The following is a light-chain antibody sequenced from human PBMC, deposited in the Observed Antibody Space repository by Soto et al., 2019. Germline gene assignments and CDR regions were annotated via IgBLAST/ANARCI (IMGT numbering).Light chain of an antibody. CDR3: QQYNSDFPWT. CDR1: QSIYTW. J-gene: IGKJ1*01. Sequence: DIQMTQSPSTLSASVGDRVTITCRASQSIYTWLAWFQQKPGRAPKVLIYDASSLESGVPSRFSGSGYGTEFTLTISSLQPADFATYYCQQYNSDFPWTFCQGTKVEIK. CDR2: DAS. V-gene: IGKV1-5*01.